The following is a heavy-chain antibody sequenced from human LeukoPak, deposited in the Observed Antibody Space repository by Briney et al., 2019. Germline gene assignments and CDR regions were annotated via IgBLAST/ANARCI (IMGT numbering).Heavy chain of an antibody. Sequence: PGGSLRLSCAASGFTFSGFAMSWVRQAPGKGLEWVSTISGSGTSTYYADSVKGRFTISRDNSKNTLYLQMNSLRAEDTAVYYCARDPNYGDYGTYYFDYWGQGTLVTVSS. CDR1: GFTFSGFA. J-gene: IGHJ4*02. D-gene: IGHD4-17*01. CDR3: ARDPNYGDYGTYYFDY. V-gene: IGHV3-23*01. CDR2: ISGSGTST.